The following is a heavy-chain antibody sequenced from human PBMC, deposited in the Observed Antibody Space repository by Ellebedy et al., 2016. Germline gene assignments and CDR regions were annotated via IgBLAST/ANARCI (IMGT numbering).Heavy chain of an antibody. CDR2: IYPGDSDT. CDR3: ARHVGIAAAGVNFDY. J-gene: IGHJ4*02. D-gene: IGHD6-13*01. V-gene: IGHV5-51*01. Sequence: GESLKISCKGSGYSFTSYWIGWVRQMPGKGLEWMGIIYPGDSDTRYSPSFQGQVTISADKSISTAYLQWSSLKASDTAMYYCARHVGIAAAGVNFDYWGQGTLVTVSS. CDR1: GYSFTSYW.